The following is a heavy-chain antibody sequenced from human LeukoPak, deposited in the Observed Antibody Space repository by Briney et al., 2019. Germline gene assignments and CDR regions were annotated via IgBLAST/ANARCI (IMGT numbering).Heavy chain of an antibody. CDR3: AREEQLWLPYAFDI. V-gene: IGHV4-4*08. J-gene: IGHJ3*02. Sequence: SETLSLTCTVSGDSITGYSWNWIRQPPGEALEWIGRIYTSGSTNYNPSLKSRVTISVDTSKNQFSLKLSSVTAADTAVYYCAREEQLWLPYAFDIWGQGTMVTVSS. CDR1: GDSITGYS. D-gene: IGHD5-18*01. CDR2: IYTSGST.